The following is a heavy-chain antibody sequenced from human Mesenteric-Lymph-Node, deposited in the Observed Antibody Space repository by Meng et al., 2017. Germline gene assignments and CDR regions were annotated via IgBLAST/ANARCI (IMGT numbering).Heavy chain of an antibody. V-gene: IGHV1-18*01. J-gene: IGHJ6*02. CDR2: ISAYNGNT. CDR3: ARDIGQYYYDDPSGMDV. CDR1: GYTFTSYG. Sequence: ASVKVSCKASGYTFTSYGISWVRQAPGQGLEWMGWISAYNGNTNYAQKLQGRVTMTTDTSTSTAYMEVRSMRSDDTAVYYCARDIGQYYYDDPSGMDVWGQGTTVTVSS. D-gene: IGHD3-22*01.